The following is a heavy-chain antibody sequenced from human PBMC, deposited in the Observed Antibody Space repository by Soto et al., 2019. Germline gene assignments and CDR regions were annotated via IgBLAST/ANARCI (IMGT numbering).Heavy chain of an antibody. D-gene: IGHD3-22*01. CDR2: IIPIFGTA. V-gene: IGHV1-69*13. CDR1: GGTFSSYA. Sequence: SVKVSCKASGGTFSSYAISWVRQAPGQGLEWMGGIIPIFGTANYAQKFQGRVTITADESTSTAYMELSSLRSEDTAVYYCARGQSYYYDSSGYYPDRWGQGTLVTVSS. J-gene: IGHJ5*02. CDR3: ARGQSYYYDSSGYYPDR.